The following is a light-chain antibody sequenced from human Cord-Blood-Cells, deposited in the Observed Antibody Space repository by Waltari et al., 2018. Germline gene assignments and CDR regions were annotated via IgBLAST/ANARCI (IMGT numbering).Light chain of an antibody. V-gene: IGKV3-11*01. CDR3: QQRSNWPGT. CDR1: QRVSSY. Sequence: EIVLTQSPATLSLSPGERATLSCRASQRVSSYLAWYQQKPGQAPRLLIYDTSNRATGIPARFSGSGYGTDFTLTISSLEPEDFAVYYCQQRSNWPGTFGQGTKLEIK. J-gene: IGKJ2*01. CDR2: DTS.